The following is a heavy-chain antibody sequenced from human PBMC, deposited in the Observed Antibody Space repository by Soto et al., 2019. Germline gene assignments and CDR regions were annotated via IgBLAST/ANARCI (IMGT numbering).Heavy chain of an antibody. J-gene: IGHJ4*02. V-gene: IGHV3-48*01. CDR3: ARSYGSGSTDYFDY. D-gene: IGHD3-10*01. Sequence: EVQLVESGGGLVQPGGSLRLSCAASGFTFSSYNINWVRQAPGKGLEWVSYISTSSGTIYYADSVKGRFIISRDNARNSLYLQMNSLRAEDTAVYYCARSYGSGSTDYFDYWGQGTLVTVSS. CDR1: GFTFSSYN. CDR2: ISTSSGTI.